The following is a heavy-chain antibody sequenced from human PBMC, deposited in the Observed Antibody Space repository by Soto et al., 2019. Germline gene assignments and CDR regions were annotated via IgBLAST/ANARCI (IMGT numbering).Heavy chain of an antibody. CDR2: VYSGGST. CDR1: GFTVSSKY. D-gene: IGHD3-16*01. CDR3: AGGGTYTSAFFY. J-gene: IGHJ4*02. V-gene: IGHV3-66*01. Sequence: EVPLVESGGGLVQPGGSLRLSCAASGFTVSSKYMSWVRQAPGKGLEWVSVVYSGGSTNNADSAKGRFTISRDNSKNTLFLQMESLRAEDTAVYYCAGGGTYTSAFFYWGQGTLVTVSS.